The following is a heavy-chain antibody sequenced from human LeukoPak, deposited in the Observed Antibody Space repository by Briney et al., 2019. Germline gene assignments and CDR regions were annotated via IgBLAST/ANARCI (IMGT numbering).Heavy chain of an antibody. Sequence: GGSLRLSCAASGFTFSSYSMNWVRQAPGKGLEWVSSISSSSSYIYYADSVKGRFTISRDNAKNSLYLQMNSLRAEDTAVYYCAREVYCSSTSCWFYYYYGMDVWGQGTTVTVSS. CDR2: ISSSSSYI. D-gene: IGHD2-2*01. CDR1: GFTFSSYS. V-gene: IGHV3-21*01. J-gene: IGHJ6*02. CDR3: AREVYCSSTSCWFYYYYGMDV.